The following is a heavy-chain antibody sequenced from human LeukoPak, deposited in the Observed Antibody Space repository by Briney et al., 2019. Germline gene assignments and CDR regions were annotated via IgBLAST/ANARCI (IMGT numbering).Heavy chain of an antibody. CDR2: IIPIFVTA. CDR1: GGTFSSYA. CDR3: AREGAGYSSSWYEGD. Sequence: SVTVSCKASGGTFSSYAISLVRQAPGHGLEWMGGIIPIFVTANYAQKFQGRVTITTDESTSTAYMELSSLRSEDTAVYYCAREGAGYSSSWYEGDWGQGTLVTVSS. J-gene: IGHJ4*02. V-gene: IGHV1-69*05. D-gene: IGHD6-13*01.